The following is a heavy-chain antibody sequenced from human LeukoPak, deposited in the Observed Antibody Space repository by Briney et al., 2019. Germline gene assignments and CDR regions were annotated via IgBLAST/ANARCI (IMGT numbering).Heavy chain of an antibody. CDR1: GYTFTSYD. D-gene: IGHD1-26*01. CDR3: AREAGHSGGSYFDY. J-gene: IGHJ4*02. CDR2: MSPNSGNT. Sequence: GASVKVSCKASGYTFTSYDINWVRQATGQGLEWMGWMSPNSGNTGYAQKFQGRVTMTRNTSISTAYMELSSLRSEDTAVYYCAREAGHSGGSYFDYWGQGTLVTVSS. V-gene: IGHV1-8*01.